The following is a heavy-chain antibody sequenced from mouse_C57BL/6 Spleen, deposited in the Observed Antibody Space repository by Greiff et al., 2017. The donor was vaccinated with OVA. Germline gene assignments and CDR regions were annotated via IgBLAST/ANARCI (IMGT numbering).Heavy chain of an antibody. Sequence: QVTLKESGPGILQPSQTLSLTCSFSGFSLSTFGMGVGWIRQPSGKGLEWLAHIWWDDDKYYNPALQSRLTISKDTSKNQVFLKIANVDTADTATYYCARIYYGSSYWYFDVWGTGTTVTVSS. J-gene: IGHJ1*03. D-gene: IGHD1-1*01. CDR1: GFSLSTFGMG. V-gene: IGHV8-8*01. CDR3: ARIYYGSSYWYFDV. CDR2: IWWDDDK.